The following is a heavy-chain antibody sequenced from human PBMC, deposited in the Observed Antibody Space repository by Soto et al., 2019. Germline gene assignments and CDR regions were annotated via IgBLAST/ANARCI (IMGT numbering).Heavy chain of an antibody. Sequence: QITLKESGPTLVKPTQTHTLTCIFSGFSLSTSGMSVGWIRQPPGKALEWLALIYWDDDKRYSQSLKSRLTIIKDTSKNQVVLTMTNMDPVDTATYYCVHRRSGGSGTFFDYWGQGTLVTVSS. CDR3: VHRRSGGSGTFFDY. CDR2: IYWDDDK. V-gene: IGHV2-5*02. D-gene: IGHD3-10*01. CDR1: GFSLSTSGMS. J-gene: IGHJ4*02.